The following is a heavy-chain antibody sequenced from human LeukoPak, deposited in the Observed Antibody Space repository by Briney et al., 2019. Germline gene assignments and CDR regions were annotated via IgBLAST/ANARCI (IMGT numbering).Heavy chain of an antibody. CDR1: GGSISSYY. D-gene: IGHD3-3*01. Sequence: PSETLSLTCTVSGGSISSYYWSWIRQPPGKGLEWIGYIYYSGSTNYNPSLKSRVTILVDTSKNQFSLKLSSVTAADTAVYYCARGRYYDFGDYWGQGTLVTVSS. V-gene: IGHV4-59*01. CDR2: IYYSGST. CDR3: ARGRYYDFGDY. J-gene: IGHJ4*02.